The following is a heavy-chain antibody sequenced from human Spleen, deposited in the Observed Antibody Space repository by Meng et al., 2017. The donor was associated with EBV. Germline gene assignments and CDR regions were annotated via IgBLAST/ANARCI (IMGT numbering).Heavy chain of an antibody. J-gene: IGHJ4*02. V-gene: IGHV3-30*03. CDR2: ISYDGSDK. CDR3: AAIIGSPQDDY. CDR1: GFTFSTYA. D-gene: IGHD1-26*01. Sequence: QVQLVESGGGVVQPGRSLRLSCAASGFTFSTYAMYWVRQAPGKGLEWVAIISYDGSDKYYADSVKGRFTISRDNSRSTMYLQMNSLRAEDTAVYFCAAIIGSPQDDYWGQGTLVTVSA.